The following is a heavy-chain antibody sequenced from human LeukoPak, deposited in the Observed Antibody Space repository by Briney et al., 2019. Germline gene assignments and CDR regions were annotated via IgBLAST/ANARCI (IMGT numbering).Heavy chain of an antibody. CDR1: GFTFSRYA. J-gene: IGHJ6*03. CDR3: AKDYRDSSGAYYYMDV. Sequence: PGDSLRLSCAASGFTFSRYAMSWVRQAPGKGLEWVSAISDSGGSTNYADSVKGRFTISRDNSKNTLYLQMNSLRAEDTAIYYCAKDYRDSSGAYYYMDVWGKGTTVTVSS. CDR2: ISDSGGST. V-gene: IGHV3-23*01. D-gene: IGHD3-22*01.